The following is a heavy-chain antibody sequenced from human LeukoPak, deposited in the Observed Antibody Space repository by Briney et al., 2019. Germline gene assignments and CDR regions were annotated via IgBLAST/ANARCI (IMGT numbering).Heavy chain of an antibody. CDR2: IKSKTDGGTT. V-gene: IGHV3-15*01. D-gene: IGHD3-22*01. Sequence: LGGSLRLSCAASGFTFSNAWMSWVRQAPGKGLEWVGRIKSKTDGGTTDYAAPVKGRFTISRDDSKNTLYLQMNSLKTEDTAVYYCTTRYYYDSSGYFYPSPMWGQGTLVTVSS. CDR3: TTRYYYDSSGYFYPSPM. CDR1: GFTFSNAW. J-gene: IGHJ4*02.